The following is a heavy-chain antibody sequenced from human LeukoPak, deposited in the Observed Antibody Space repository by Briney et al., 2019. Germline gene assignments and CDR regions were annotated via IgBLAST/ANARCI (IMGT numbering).Heavy chain of an antibody. V-gene: IGHV3-11*05. CDR1: GFNFKDYY. CDR2: ISSSSNYR. Sequence: SGESLRLSCTASGFNFKDYYISWIRQAPGKGLEWISYISSSSNYRHYADSVRGRFTISRDNAKNSLCLQMDSLRAEDTAVYYCARDLPVCGGDCYLRYFDSWGQGTLVTVSS. CDR3: ARDLPVCGGDCYLRYFDS. D-gene: IGHD2-21*02. J-gene: IGHJ4*02.